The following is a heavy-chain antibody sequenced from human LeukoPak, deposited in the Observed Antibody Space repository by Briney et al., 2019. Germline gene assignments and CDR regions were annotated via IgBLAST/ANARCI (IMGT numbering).Heavy chain of an antibody. CDR1: GFTFSSYA. CDR2: ITDSGGRA. D-gene: IGHD6-19*01. Sequence: PGGSLRLSCAASGFTFSSYAMSWVRQAPAKGLEWVSTITDSGGRAYYTDSVKGRFTISRDNSMNTLFLQMNSLRAEDTAEYYCVSGWYIDYWGQGTLVTVSS. CDR3: VSGWYIDY. J-gene: IGHJ4*02. V-gene: IGHV3-23*01.